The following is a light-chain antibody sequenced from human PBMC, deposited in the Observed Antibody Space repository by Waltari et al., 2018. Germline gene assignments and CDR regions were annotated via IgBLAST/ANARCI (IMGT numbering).Light chain of an antibody. CDR3: ATGDDSLNCWV. V-gene: IGLV1-44*01. CDR1: RSNIRSNT. Sequence: QSVLTQPPSASGTPGQRVAISCSGSRSNIRSNTVHWFQQLPGTAPKLLIDQNTRPPSGVPARFSGSKSGTSALLATRGLQSDDEAAYYCATGDDSLNCWVFGGGTKLTVL. J-gene: IGLJ3*02. CDR2: QNT.